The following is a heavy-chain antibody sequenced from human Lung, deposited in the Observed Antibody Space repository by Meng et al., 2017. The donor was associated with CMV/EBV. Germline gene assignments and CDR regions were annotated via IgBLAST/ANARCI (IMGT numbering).Heavy chain of an antibody. V-gene: IGHV1-69*10. CDR3: ARALYYYDSSGYYPYFDY. CDR2: IIPILGIA. CDR1: GDTFRSHA. J-gene: IGHJ4*01. Sequence: SXXVSXKASGDTFRSHAISWVRQAPGQGLEWMGGIIPILGIATYAQKFQGRVAIAADKSTTTAYMELSRLRSEDTAVYFCARALYYYDSSGYYPYFDYWXHGTXVTVSS. D-gene: IGHD3-22*01.